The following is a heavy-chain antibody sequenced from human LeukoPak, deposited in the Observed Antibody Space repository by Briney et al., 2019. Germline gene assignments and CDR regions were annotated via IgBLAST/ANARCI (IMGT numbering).Heavy chain of an antibody. V-gene: IGHV3-53*01. CDR3: ARLCCGCVPRYFDY. Sequence: GGSLRLSCAASGFTFSSYAMSWVRQAPGKGLEWVSLISSSASTYYTDSVKGRFTISRYNSKNTLYLQMNSLRVEDTAVYYCARLCCGCVPRYFDYWGQGTLVTVSS. CDR2: ISSSAST. CDR1: GFTFSSYA. J-gene: IGHJ4*02. D-gene: IGHD2-21*01.